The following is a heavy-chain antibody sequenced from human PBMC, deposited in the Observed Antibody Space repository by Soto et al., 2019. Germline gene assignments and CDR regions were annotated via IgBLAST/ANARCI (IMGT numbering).Heavy chain of an antibody. V-gene: IGHV4-31*03. CDR1: GGSISSGAYY. J-gene: IGHJ3*01. CDR2: IYYSGST. Sequence: TSETLSLTCTVSGGSISSGAYYWSWVRKHLGKGLERIGFIYYSGSTYFSPSLKSRLTISVDTSKNQFSLKLSSVTAADTAMYFCARATLPELYAFDFWGQGTMVTVSS. D-gene: IGHD1-26*01. CDR3: ARATLPELYAFDF.